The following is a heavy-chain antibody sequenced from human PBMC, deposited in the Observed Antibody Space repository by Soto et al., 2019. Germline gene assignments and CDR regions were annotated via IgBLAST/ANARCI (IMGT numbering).Heavy chain of an antibody. CDR3: AGGCCSSTSCALRYGMDG. CDR1: GGTFSSYT. CDR2: IIPILGIA. J-gene: IGHJ6*02. V-gene: IGHV1-69*02. D-gene: IGHD2-2*01. Sequence: QVQLVQSGAEVKKPGSSVKVSCKASGGTFSSYTISWVRQAPGQGLEWMGRIIPILGIANYAQKFQGRVTITTDHSTRTADMEPSRLMSEDTAVNYCAGGCCSSTSCALRYGMDGWGQGTTVTVSS.